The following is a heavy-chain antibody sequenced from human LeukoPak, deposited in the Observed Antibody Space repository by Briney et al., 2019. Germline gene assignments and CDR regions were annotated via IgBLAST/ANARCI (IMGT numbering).Heavy chain of an antibody. CDR2: IGGSGGST. D-gene: IGHD3-22*01. J-gene: IGHJ4*02. V-gene: IGHV3-23*01. Sequence: GGSLRLSCAASGFTFSSYAMSWVRQAPGKGLEWVSAIGGSGGSTYYADSVKGRFTISRDNSKNTLYLQMNSLRAEDTAVYYCAKETFGDSSGYYFDYWGQGTLVTVSS. CDR3: AKETFGDSSGYYFDY. CDR1: GFTFSSYA.